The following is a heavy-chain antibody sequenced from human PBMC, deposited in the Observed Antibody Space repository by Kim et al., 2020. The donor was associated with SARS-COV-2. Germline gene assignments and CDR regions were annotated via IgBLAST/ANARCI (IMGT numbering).Heavy chain of an antibody. D-gene: IGHD2-21*02. CDR1: GGSISSYY. Sequence: SETLSLTCTVSGGSISSYYWSWIRQPPGKGLEWIGYIYYSGSTNYNPSLKSRVTISVDTSKNQFSLKLSSVTAADTAVYYCARASGCGGDCYPFDYWGQGTLVTVSS. V-gene: IGHV4-59*13. CDR2: IYYSGST. CDR3: ARASGCGGDCYPFDY. J-gene: IGHJ4*02.